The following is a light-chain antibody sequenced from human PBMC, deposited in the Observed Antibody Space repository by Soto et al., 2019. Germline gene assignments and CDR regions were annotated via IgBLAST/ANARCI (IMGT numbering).Light chain of an antibody. J-gene: IGLJ2*01. CDR3: GGWDDSLSGPV. Sequence: QSFLTQQPAASGTPGRRVNISCSGSSSNIGSNYVYWYRQFPGTAPKLLIQRNNQRPSGVPARFSGSKSGTSASLAISGLRSEDEADYYCGGWDDSLSGPVFGGGTKVTVL. CDR2: RNN. V-gene: IGLV1-47*01. CDR1: SSNIGSNY.